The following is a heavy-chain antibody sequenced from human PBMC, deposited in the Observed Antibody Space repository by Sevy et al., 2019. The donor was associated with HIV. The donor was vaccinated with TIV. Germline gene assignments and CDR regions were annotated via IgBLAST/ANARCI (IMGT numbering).Heavy chain of an antibody. Sequence: GGSLRLSCAASGLAFYEYSMSWIRQAPGKGLEWVATLSFGCGKLNYADSVKGRFTISRDNSKNSFYLQMDNLRVEDTALYYCAREGCSRPHDYWGQGTRVTVSS. CDR1: GLAFYEYS. CDR3: AREGCSRPHDY. D-gene: IGHD2-8*01. CDR2: LSFGCGKL. J-gene: IGHJ4*02. V-gene: IGHV3-23*01.